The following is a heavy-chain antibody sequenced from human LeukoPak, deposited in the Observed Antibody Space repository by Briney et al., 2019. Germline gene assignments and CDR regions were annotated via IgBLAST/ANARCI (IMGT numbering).Heavy chain of an antibody. CDR3: ARGGQGSSGWYRYWYFDL. V-gene: IGHV4-34*01. J-gene: IGHJ2*01. Sequence: PSETLSLTCAVYGGSLSGYYWSWIRQPPGKGLEWIGEINHSGSTNYNPSLKSRVTISVDTSKNQFSLKLSSVTAADTAVYYCARGGQGSSGWYRYWYFDLWGRGTLVTVSS. D-gene: IGHD6-19*01. CDR1: GGSLSGYY. CDR2: INHSGST.